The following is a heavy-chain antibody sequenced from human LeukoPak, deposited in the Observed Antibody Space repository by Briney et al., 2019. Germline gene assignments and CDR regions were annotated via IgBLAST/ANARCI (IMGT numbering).Heavy chain of an antibody. D-gene: IGHD6-13*01. CDR3: TKDLGKVIAAAGTSGFDT. J-gene: IGHJ4*01. Sequence: GGSLRLSCAASGFRFDDYTMHWVRQPPGKGLEWVSLINWDGGSTYYGDSVKGRFTISRDTSKNALYLQMHSLRSGDTALYYCTKDLGKVIAAAGTSGFDTWGRGTLVTVSS. CDR1: GFRFDDYT. V-gene: IGHV3-43*01. CDR2: INWDGGST.